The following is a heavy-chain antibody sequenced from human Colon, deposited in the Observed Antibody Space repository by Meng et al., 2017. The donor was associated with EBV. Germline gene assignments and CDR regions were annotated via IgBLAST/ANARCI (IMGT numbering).Heavy chain of an antibody. CDR2: TNEDGGIT. J-gene: IGHJ4*02. V-gene: IGHV3-74*01. CDR3: SRDLVGSDDD. D-gene: IGHD6-25*01. CDR1: GFTFSNYW. Sequence: GQLVGSGGASVQPGGSLRLSCAASGFTFSNYWMHWVRQVPGKGLEWVSRTNEDGGITTYADSVKGRFTISRDNTKNTLYLQMNSLRAEDTAMYFCSRDLVGSDDDWGQGTLVTVSS.